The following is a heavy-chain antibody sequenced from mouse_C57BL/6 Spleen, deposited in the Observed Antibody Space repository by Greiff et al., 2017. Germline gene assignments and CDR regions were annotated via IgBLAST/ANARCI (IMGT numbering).Heavy chain of an antibody. Sequence: VQLQESGPGLVQPSQSLSITCTVSGFSLTSYGVHWVRQSPGKGLEWLGVIWSGGSTDYNAAFISRLSISKDNSKSQVFFKMNSLQADVTAIYYCARKGGDYNYADAIGSCGQRASVTASS. CDR1: GFSLTSYG. J-gene: IGHJ4*01. CDR2: IWSGGST. CDR3: ARKGGDYNYADAIGS. D-gene: IGHD2-12*01. V-gene: IGHV2-2*01.